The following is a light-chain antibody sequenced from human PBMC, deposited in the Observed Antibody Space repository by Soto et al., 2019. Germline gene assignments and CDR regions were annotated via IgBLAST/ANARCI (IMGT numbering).Light chain of an antibody. CDR3: QQYGSTPT. J-gene: IGKJ4*01. CDR2: DAS. CDR1: QSVSSY. Sequence: EIVLTQSPATLSLYPGERATLSCRASQSVSSYLAWYQQKPGQAPRLLIYDASDRATGIPARFSGSGSGTDFTLTISRLEPEDFAVYSCQQYGSTPTFGGGTKVDIK. V-gene: IGKV3-11*01.